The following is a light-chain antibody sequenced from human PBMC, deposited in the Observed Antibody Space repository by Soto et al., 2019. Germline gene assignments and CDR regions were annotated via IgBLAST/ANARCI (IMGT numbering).Light chain of an antibody. V-gene: IGLV2-8*01. Sequence: QSGLAHPRSTCGTPGQSFTISRTDTSTDVGGYNYVSSYQQHPGKAPKLMIYEVSKGPSGVPDRFSGSKSGNTASLTVSGLQAEDEADYYCSSDAGSPLYVFGTGTKVTVL. CDR3: SSDAGSPLYV. CDR1: STDVGGYNY. J-gene: IGLJ1*01. CDR2: EVS.